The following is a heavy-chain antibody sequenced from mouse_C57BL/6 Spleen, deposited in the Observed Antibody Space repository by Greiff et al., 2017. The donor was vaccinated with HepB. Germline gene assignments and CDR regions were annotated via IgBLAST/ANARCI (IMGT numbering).Heavy chain of an antibody. Sequence: EVKLLESGPALVKPSQTVSLTCTVTGYSITNGNHWWNWIRQVSGSKLEWIGYISSSGSTDSNPSLKSRISITRDTSKNQLFLQLNSVTTEDIATYYCARDIHYGSSEDWYFDVWGTGTTVTVSS. CDR2: ISSSGST. CDR3: ARDIHYGSSEDWYFDV. V-gene: IGHV3-4*01. CDR1: GYSITNGNHW. D-gene: IGHD1-1*01. J-gene: IGHJ1*03.